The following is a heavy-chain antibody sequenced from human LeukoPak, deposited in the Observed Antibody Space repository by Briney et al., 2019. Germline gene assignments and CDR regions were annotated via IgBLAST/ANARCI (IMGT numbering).Heavy chain of an antibody. Sequence: PGGSLRLSSAASGFTFSDYAMSWVRQAPGKGLEWVSTISGNGDNTYYADSVKGRFTISRDNSKKTLYLQLNSLRAEDTAIYYCAKASLSGDCRGDCYFFDSWGQGTLVTVSS. CDR3: AKASLSGDCRGDCYFFDS. CDR1: GFTFSDYA. J-gene: IGHJ4*02. V-gene: IGHV3-23*01. CDR2: ISGNGDNT. D-gene: IGHD2-21*01.